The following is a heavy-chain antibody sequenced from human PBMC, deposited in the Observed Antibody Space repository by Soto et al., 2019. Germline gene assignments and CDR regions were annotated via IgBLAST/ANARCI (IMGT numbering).Heavy chain of an antibody. D-gene: IGHD6-19*01. J-gene: IGHJ5*02. V-gene: IGHV1-69*01. CDR2: IIPIIGTA. Sequence: QVQVVQSGAEEKKPGSSVMVSCKASGGTFSSYAISWVRQAPGQGLEWMGGIIPIIGTANYAQKFQGRVAITADESTSTAYMELSSLRSEDTAVYYCARDPGQWLARGWFDPWGQGTLVTVSS. CDR3: ARDPGQWLARGWFDP. CDR1: GGTFSSYA.